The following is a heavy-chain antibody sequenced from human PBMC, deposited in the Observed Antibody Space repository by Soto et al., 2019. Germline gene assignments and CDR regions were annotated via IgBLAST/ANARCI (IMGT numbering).Heavy chain of an antibody. CDR2: IYYSGNT. D-gene: IGHD5-18*01. CDR1: GGSVSSGDYY. V-gene: IGHV4-61*08. Sequence: SAPRSLTCTVYGGSVSSGDYYWSWIRQPPGKGLEWIGYIYYSGNTNYNPSLKSRVIISVDTSKNLFSLKLTSVTAADTAVYYCARIPVDTSMIYWLDPWGQGTLVTVSS. J-gene: IGHJ5*02. CDR3: ARIPVDTSMIYWLDP.